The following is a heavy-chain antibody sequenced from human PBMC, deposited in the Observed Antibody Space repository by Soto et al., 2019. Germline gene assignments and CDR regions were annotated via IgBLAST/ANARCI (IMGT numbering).Heavy chain of an antibody. J-gene: IGHJ5*02. CDR3: GRGGIAARPKHIWLHP. CDR2: IIPVLDTT. D-gene: IGHD6-6*01. V-gene: IGHV1-69*11. Sequence: ASVKVSCKTSGGTFRSYAVNWVRQAPGQGLEWMGRIIPVLDTTTYAQTFQGRLTFTAEESTSTAYMELRSLRPEDTAVYYCGRGGIAARPKHIWLHPWGKGPMVTVAS. CDR1: GGTFRSYA.